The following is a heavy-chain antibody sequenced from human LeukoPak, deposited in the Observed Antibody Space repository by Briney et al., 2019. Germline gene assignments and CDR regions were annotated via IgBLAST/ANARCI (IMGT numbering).Heavy chain of an antibody. CDR1: GGSFSSVTLY. CDR2: GNARGST. Sequence: SETLSLTCSVSGGSFSSVTLYWSWIRQPAGKGLEWIGRGNARGSTDSNPSLRSRVTVSVDTSKNQVSLRLSSVTAADTAVYYCARESTGTGRYNWYDLWGQGALVTVSS. D-gene: IGHD5-24*01. J-gene: IGHJ4*02. V-gene: IGHV4-61*02. CDR3: ARESTGTGRYNWYDL.